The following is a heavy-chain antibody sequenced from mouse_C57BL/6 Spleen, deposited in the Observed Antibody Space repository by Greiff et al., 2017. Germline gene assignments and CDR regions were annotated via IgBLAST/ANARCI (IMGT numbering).Heavy chain of an antibody. D-gene: IGHD3-2*02. CDR3: AIDSSGLYYFDY. CDR2: INPSNGGT. CDR1: GYTFTSYW. Sequence: QVQLQQPGTELVKPGASVKLSCKASGYTFTSYWMHWVKQRPGQGLEWIGNINPSNGGTNYNEKFKSKATLTVDKSSSTAYMQLSSLTSEDAAVYYCAIDSSGLYYFDYWGQGTTLTVSS. J-gene: IGHJ2*01. V-gene: IGHV1-53*01.